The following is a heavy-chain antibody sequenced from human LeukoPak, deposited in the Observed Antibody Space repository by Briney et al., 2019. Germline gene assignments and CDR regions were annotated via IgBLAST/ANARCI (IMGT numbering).Heavy chain of an antibody. J-gene: IGHJ4*02. Sequence: ASVKVSCKASGYSFTDYCMHWVRQAPGQGLEWVGWINPRNGGTKYAQKFQDRVTMTGDTSISTAYMELSSLTSDDTAVYYCARATVTTSGGDYWGQGTLVTVSS. D-gene: IGHD4-17*01. CDR2: INPRNGGT. CDR3: ARATVTTSGGDY. CDR1: GYSFTDYC. V-gene: IGHV1-2*02.